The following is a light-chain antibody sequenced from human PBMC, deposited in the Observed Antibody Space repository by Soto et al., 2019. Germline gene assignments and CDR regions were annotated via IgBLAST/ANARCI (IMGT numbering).Light chain of an antibody. V-gene: IGKV3-11*01. CDR1: QSVSSY. J-gene: IGKJ3*01. CDR3: QHRSNLGT. CDR2: DAS. Sequence: EIVLTQSPATLSLSPGERATLSCRASQSVSSYLAWYQQKPGQAPRLLIYDASNRATGIPARFSGSGSGTDFTLTITSLEPEDFAVYYCQHRSNLGTFGPGTKVDIK.